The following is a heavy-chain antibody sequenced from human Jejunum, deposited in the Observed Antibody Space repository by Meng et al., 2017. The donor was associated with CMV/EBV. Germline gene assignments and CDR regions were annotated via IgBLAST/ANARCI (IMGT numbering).Heavy chain of an antibody. CDR2: ISSSSSYI. D-gene: IGHD1-14*01. CDR3: ARLFTTTFGHSFDI. J-gene: IGHJ3*02. Sequence: SGVTCSSYSMNWVRQAPGKGLEWVSSISSSSSYIYYPDSVRGRFTISRDNAKNSLYMQMNSLRAEDTAVYYCARLFTTTFGHSFDIWGQGTMVTVSS. CDR1: GVTCSSYS. V-gene: IGHV3-21*01.